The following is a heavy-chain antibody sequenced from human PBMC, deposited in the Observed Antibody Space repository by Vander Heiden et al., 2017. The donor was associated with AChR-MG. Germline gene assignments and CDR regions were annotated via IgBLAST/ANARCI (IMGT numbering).Heavy chain of an antibody. CDR2: ISWNSGSI. CDR1: GFTFDAYA. V-gene: IGHV3-9*01. CDR3: AKDKGQWPSNWFDP. J-gene: IGHJ5*02. Sequence: EVQLVESGGGLVQPGRSLRLSCAASGFTFDAYAMHWVRQAPGKGLEWGSGISWNSGSIGYADSVKGRFTISRDNAKNPLYLQMNSLRAEDTALYYCAKDKGQWPSNWFDPWGQGTLVTVSS. D-gene: IGHD6-19*01.